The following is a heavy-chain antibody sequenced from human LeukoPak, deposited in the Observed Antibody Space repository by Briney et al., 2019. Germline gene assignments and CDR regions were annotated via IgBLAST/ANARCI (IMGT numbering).Heavy chain of an antibody. CDR2: IYYNGNT. CDR3: ARNVDLEAFDI. Sequence: SETLSLTCSVSDGSINSYYWNWIRRPPGKGLEWIGYIYYNGNTNYSPSLKSRVTISVDKSKNQFSLKLSSVTAADTAVYYCARNVDLEAFDIWGQGTMVTVSS. CDR1: DGSINSYY. D-gene: IGHD2-15*01. V-gene: IGHV4-59*12. J-gene: IGHJ3*02.